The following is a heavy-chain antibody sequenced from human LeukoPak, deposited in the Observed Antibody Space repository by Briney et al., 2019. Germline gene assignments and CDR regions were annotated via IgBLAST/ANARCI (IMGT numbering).Heavy chain of an antibody. Sequence: GGSLRLSCAASGFTFSSYAMSWVRQAPGKGLEWVSTISADSSSTYYAASVKGRFTISRDNSKNTLYLQMNTLRAEDTAVYYCATGMNNYYGSGYYSYFQHWGQGTLVTVSS. CDR2: ISADSSST. V-gene: IGHV3-23*01. J-gene: IGHJ1*01. D-gene: IGHD3-22*01. CDR3: ATGMNNYYGSGYYSYFQH. CDR1: GFTFSSYA.